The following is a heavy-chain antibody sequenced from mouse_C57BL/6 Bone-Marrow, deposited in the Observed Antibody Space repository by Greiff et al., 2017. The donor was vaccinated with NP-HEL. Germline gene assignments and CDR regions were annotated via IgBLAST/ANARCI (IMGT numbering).Heavy chain of an antibody. Sequence: QVQLQQPGADLVKPGASVKLSCKASGYTFTSYWMHWVKQRPGRGLAWIGRIDPNSGGTKFNEKFKTKATLTLDKPSSTAYMQLSSLTSEDSAVYYCARYYYGSRGWYFDVWGTGTTVTVSS. CDR3: ARYYYGSRGWYFDV. D-gene: IGHD1-1*01. J-gene: IGHJ1*03. V-gene: IGHV1-72*01. CDR1: GYTFTSYW. CDR2: IDPNSGGT.